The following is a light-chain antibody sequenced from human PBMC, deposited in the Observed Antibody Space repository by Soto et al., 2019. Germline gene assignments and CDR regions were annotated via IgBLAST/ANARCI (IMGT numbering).Light chain of an antibody. Sequence: EIVVTQSPATLSVSPGERATLSCRASQSVSSNLAWYQQKPGQAPRLLIYGASTRATGIPARFSGSGSGTDFTLTISSLEPEDFAVYYCQQRRAFGGGTKVDIK. CDR3: QQRRA. CDR2: GAS. V-gene: IGKV3-15*01. J-gene: IGKJ4*01. CDR1: QSVSSN.